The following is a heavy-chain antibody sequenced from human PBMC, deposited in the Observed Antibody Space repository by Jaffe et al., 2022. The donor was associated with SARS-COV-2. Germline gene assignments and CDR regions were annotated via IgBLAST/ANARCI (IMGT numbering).Heavy chain of an antibody. Sequence: QVQLQQWGAGLLKPSETLSLTCAVYGGSFSGYYWSWIRQPPGKGLEWIGEINHSGSTNYNPSLKSRVTISVDTSKNQFSLKLSSVTAADTAVYYCARRIAARGGMDVWGQGTTVTVSS. D-gene: IGHD6-13*01. J-gene: IGHJ6*02. CDR1: GGSFSGYY. CDR2: INHSGST. V-gene: IGHV4-34*01. CDR3: ARRIAARGGMDV.